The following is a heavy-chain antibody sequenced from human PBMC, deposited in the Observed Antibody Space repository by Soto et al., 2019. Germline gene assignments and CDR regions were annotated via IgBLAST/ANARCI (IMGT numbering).Heavy chain of an antibody. Sequence: ASVKVSCKASGGTFSSYAISWVRQAPGQGLEWMGGIIPIFGTANYAQKFQGRVTITADESTSTAYMELSSLRSEDTAVYYCARVPPGDSSSSLLSDYWGQGTLVTVSS. D-gene: IGHD6-6*01. J-gene: IGHJ4*02. CDR3: ARVPPGDSSSSLLSDY. V-gene: IGHV1-69*13. CDR1: GGTFSSYA. CDR2: IIPIFGTA.